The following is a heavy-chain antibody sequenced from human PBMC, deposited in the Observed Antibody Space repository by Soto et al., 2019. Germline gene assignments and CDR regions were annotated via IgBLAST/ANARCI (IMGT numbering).Heavy chain of an antibody. D-gene: IGHD2-2*01. J-gene: IGHJ4*02. Sequence: GGSLRLSCAASGFTFSSYGMHWVRQAPGKGLEWVAVISYDGSNKYYADSVKGRFTISRDNSKNTLYLQMNSLRAEDTAVYYCAKTTSEGYCSSTSCYAAELDYWGQGTLVTVSS. CDR1: GFTFSSYG. CDR3: AKTTSEGYCSSTSCYAAELDY. CDR2: ISYDGSNK. V-gene: IGHV3-30*18.